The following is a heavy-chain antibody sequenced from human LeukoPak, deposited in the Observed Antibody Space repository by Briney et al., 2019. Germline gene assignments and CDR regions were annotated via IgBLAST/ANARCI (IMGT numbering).Heavy chain of an antibody. CDR3: ARVVCSGGSCYLGY. V-gene: IGHV1-18*04. J-gene: IGHJ4*02. Sequence: VASVKVSCRASGYTFISYYMHWVRQAPGQGLEWMGWISAYNGNTNYAQKLQGRVTMTTDTSTSTAYMELRSLRSDDTAVYYCARVVCSGGSCYLGYWGQGTLVTVSS. D-gene: IGHD2-15*01. CDR2: ISAYNGNT. CDR1: GYTFISYY.